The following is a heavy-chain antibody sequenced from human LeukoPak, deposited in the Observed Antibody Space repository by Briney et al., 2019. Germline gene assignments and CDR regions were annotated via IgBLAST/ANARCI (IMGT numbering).Heavy chain of an antibody. CDR1: GGSFSGYY. CDR3: ARSIAVAGPRYFDL. J-gene: IGHJ2*01. D-gene: IGHD6-19*01. CDR2: INHSGST. V-gene: IGHV4-34*01. Sequence: SETLSLTCAVYGGSFSGYYWSWIRQPPGKGLEWIGEINHSGSTNYNPSLKSRVTISVDTSKNQFSLKLSSVTTADTAVYYCARSIAVAGPRYFDLWGRGTLVTVSS.